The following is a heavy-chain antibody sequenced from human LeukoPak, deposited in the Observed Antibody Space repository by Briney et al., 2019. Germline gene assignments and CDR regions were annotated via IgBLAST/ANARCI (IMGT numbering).Heavy chain of an antibody. CDR2: INDVGSDS. J-gene: IGHJ4*02. CDR1: GFTFSAYW. Sequence: GGSLRLSCAASGFTFSAYWMHWVRQAPGRGLVWVGRINDVGSDSTYVDSVKGRFTISRDNAKNTLYLQMNNLRAEDTAVYYCAGVKVAGTRSFDYWGQGTLATVSS. V-gene: IGHV3-74*01. D-gene: IGHD6-19*01. CDR3: AGVKVAGTRSFDY.